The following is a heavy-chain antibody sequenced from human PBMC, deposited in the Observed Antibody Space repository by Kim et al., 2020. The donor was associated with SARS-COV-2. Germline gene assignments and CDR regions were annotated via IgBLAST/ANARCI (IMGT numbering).Heavy chain of an antibody. CDR1: GFTFSSYA. CDR3: AKVRVVVVTNLDY. V-gene: IGHV3-23*01. D-gene: IGHD2-15*01. J-gene: IGHJ4*02. CDR2: ISGSGGST. Sequence: GGSLRLSCAASGFTFSSYAMSWVRQAPGKGLEWVSTISGSGGSTYYADSVKGRFTISRDNSKNTLYLQMNSLRAEDTAVYYCAKVRVVVVTNLDYWGQGTLVTVSS.